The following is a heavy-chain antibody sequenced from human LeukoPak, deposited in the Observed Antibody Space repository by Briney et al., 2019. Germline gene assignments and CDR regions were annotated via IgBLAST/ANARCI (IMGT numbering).Heavy chain of an antibody. V-gene: IGHV4-38-2*01. D-gene: IGHD6-13*01. Sequence: SETPSLTCAVSGYSISSGYYWGWIRQPPGKGLEWIGSIYHSGSTYYNPSLKSRVTISVDTSKNQFSLKLSSVTAADTAVYYCARQKPFSSSWYGDYWGQGTLVTVSS. CDR1: GYSISSGYY. J-gene: IGHJ4*02. CDR3: ARQKPFSSSWYGDY. CDR2: IYHSGST.